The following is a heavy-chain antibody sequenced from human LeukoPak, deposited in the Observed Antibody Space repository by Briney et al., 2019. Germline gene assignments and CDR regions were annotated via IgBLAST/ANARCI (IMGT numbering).Heavy chain of an antibody. V-gene: IGHV1-2*02. Sequence: ASVKVSCKASGYTFTCCYMHWVRQAPGQGLEWMGWINPNSGGTNYAQKFQGRVTMTRDTSISTAYMELSRLRSDDTAVYYCASAAVAGIIVFDYWGQGTLVTVSS. CDR2: INPNSGGT. J-gene: IGHJ4*02. CDR3: ASAAVAGIIVFDY. D-gene: IGHD6-19*01. CDR1: GYTFTCCY.